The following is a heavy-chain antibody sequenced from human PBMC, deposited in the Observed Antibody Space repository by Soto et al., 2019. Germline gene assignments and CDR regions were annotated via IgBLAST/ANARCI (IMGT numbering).Heavy chain of an antibody. CDR2: ISAYNGNT. V-gene: IGHV1-18*01. CDR3: ARGLVGADAFDI. Sequence: QVQLVQSGAEVKKPGASVKVSCKASGYTFTSYGISWVRQAPGQGLEWMGWISAYNGNTNYAQKLQGRVTRTTAAATGTAYMELRSLRSDDTAVYYCARGLVGADAFDIWGQGTMVTVSS. D-gene: IGHD1-26*01. J-gene: IGHJ3*02. CDR1: GYTFTSYG.